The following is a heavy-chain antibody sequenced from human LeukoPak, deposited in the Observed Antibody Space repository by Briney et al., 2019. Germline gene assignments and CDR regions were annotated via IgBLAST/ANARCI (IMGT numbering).Heavy chain of an antibody. CDR1: GFTFSGSA. D-gene: IGHD5-18*01. J-gene: IGHJ4*02. V-gene: IGHV3-73*01. Sequence: PGGSLRLSCAASGFTFSGSAMHWVRQASGKGLEWVGRIRSKANSYATAYAASVKGRFTISRDDSKNTLYLQMDSLKTEDTAVYYCTIPASGYSYGVLDSWGQGALVTVSS. CDR3: TIPASGYSYGVLDS. CDR2: IRSKANSYAT.